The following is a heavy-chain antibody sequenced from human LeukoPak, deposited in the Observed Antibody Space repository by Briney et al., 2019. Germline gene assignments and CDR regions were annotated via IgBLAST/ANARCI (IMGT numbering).Heavy chain of an antibody. V-gene: IGHV3-53*01. CDR3: ARDARSEEYCTNGVCYSYYYYYYMDV. CDR1: GFTVNNNY. J-gene: IGHJ6*03. D-gene: IGHD2-8*01. Sequence: GGSLRLSCAASGFTVNNNYMSWVRQAPGKGLEWVSGIYSGGSTYYADSVKGRFTISRDNAKNSLYLQMNSLRAEDTAVYYCARDARSEEYCTNGVCYSYYYYYYMDVWGKGTTVTVSS. CDR2: IYSGGST.